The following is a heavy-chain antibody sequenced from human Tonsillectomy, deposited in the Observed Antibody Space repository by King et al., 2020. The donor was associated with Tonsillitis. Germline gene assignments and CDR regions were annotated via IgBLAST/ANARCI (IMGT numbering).Heavy chain of an antibody. D-gene: IGHD3-9*01. J-gene: IGHJ5*02. CDR1: GFSLSTSGVG. CDR2: IYWDDDK. V-gene: IGHV2-5*02. Sequence: ITLKESGPTLVKPTQTLTLTFTFSGFSLSTSGVGVGLIRQPPGKALEWLATIYWDDDKRYSPSLKNRLTNTKDTPKNQVVLTITNMDPVDTATYYCAHSGAGFILRYFDPWGQGTLVTVSS. CDR3: AHSGAGFILRYFDP.